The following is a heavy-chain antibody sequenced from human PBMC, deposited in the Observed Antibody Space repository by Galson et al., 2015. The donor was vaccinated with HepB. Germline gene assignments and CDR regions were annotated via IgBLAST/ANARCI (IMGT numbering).Heavy chain of an antibody. CDR3: AKEVDYGDSTSYFDY. CDR2: IIPIFGTA. D-gene: IGHD4-17*01. Sequence: SVKVSCKASGGTFSSYAISWVRQAPGQGLEWMGGIIPIFGTANYAQKFQGRVTITADKSTSTAYMELSSLRSEDTAVYYCAKEVDYGDSTSYFDYWGQGTLVTVSS. V-gene: IGHV1-69*06. J-gene: IGHJ4*02. CDR1: GGTFSSYA.